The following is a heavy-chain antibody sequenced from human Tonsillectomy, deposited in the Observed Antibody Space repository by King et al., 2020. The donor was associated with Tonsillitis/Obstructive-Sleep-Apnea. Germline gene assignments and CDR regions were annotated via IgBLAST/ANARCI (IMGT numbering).Heavy chain of an antibody. V-gene: IGHV4-34*01. CDR1: GVSFSGYY. Sequence: VQLQQWGAGLLKPSETLSLTCAVYGVSFSGYYWSWIRQPPGKGLEWIGEINHSGSTNYNPSLKSRVTISVDTSKNQFSLKLSSVTAADTAVYYCARNPQLRRRRPFDYWGQGTLVTVSS. J-gene: IGHJ4*02. D-gene: IGHD6-13*01. CDR3: ARNPQLRRRRPFDY. CDR2: INHSGST.